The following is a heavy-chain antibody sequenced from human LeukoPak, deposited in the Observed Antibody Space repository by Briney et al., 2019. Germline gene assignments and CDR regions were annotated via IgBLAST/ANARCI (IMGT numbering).Heavy chain of an antibody. D-gene: IGHD3-10*01. CDR2: IYYSGST. CDR1: GYSISSGYY. J-gene: IGHJ5*02. CDR3: ARRARDYGSGSYYDNWFDP. V-gene: IGHV4-61*01. Sequence: SETLSLTCTVSGYSISSGYYWGWIRQPPGKGLEWIGYIYYSGSTNYNPSLKSRVTISVDTSKNQFSLKLSSVTAADTAVYYCARRARDYGSGSYYDNWFDPWGQGTLVTVSS.